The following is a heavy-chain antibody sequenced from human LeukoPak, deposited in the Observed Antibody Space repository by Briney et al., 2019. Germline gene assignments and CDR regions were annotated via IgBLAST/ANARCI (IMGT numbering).Heavy chain of an antibody. D-gene: IGHD1-7*01. CDR3: ARDLGTTGTTG. CDR2: INPSGGST. J-gene: IGHJ4*02. CDR1: GYTFTGYY. V-gene: IGHV1-46*01. Sequence: GASVKVSCKASGYTFTGYYMHWVRQAPGQGLEWMGWINPSGGSTSYAQKFQGRVTMTRDTSTSTVYMELSSLRSEDTAVYYCARDLGTTGTTGWGQGTLVTVSS.